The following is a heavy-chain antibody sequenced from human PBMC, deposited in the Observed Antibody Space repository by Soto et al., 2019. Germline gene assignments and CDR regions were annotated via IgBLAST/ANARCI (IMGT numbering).Heavy chain of an antibody. CDR3: ARDEDCSSTSCYLRGSSSSRESAFDI. V-gene: IGHV3-33*01. J-gene: IGHJ3*02. CDR2: IWYDGSNK. D-gene: IGHD2-2*01. Sequence: GGSLRLSCAASGFTFSSYGMHWVRQAPGKGLEWVAVIWYDGSNKYYADSVKGRFTISRDNSKNTLYLQMNSLRAEDTAVYYCARDEDCSSTSCYLRGSSSSRESAFDIWGQGTMVTVSS. CDR1: GFTFSSYG.